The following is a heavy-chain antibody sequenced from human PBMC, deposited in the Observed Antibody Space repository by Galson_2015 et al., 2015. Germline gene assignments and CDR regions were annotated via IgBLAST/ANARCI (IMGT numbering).Heavy chain of an antibody. D-gene: IGHD3-3*01. J-gene: IGHJ4*02. V-gene: IGHV3-15*01. Sequence: SLRLSCAASGFTFSNAWMSWVRQAPGKGLEWVGRIKSKTDGGTTDYAAPVKGRFTIPRDDSKNTLYLQMNSLKTEDTAVYYCTTALKYDFWSGVFDYWGQETLVTVSS. CDR3: TTALKYDFWSGVFDY. CDR2: IKSKTDGGTT. CDR1: GFTFSNAW.